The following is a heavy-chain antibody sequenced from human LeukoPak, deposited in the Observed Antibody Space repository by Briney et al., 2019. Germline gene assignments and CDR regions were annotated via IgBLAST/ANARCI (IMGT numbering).Heavy chain of an antibody. Sequence: SETLSLTCTVSGGSISSYYWSWIRQPPGKGLEWIGYIYYSGSTNYNPSLKSRVTISVDTSKNQFSLKLSSVTAADTAVYYCARVSDFWSGYYSRYYFDYWGQGTLVTVSS. CDR2: IYYSGST. J-gene: IGHJ4*02. CDR1: GGSISSYY. V-gene: IGHV4-59*01. CDR3: ARVSDFWSGYYSRYYFDY. D-gene: IGHD3-3*01.